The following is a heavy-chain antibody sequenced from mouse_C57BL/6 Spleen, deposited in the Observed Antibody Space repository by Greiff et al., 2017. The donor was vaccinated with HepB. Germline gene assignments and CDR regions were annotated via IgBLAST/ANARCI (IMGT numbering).Heavy chain of an antibody. D-gene: IGHD1-1*01. CDR2: IDPANGNT. CDR3: ASPPYYGSSLGYFDV. Sequence: VQLKQSVAELVRPGASVKLSCTASGFNIKNTYMHWVKQRPEQGLEWIGRIDPANGNTKYAPKFQGKATITADTSSNTAYLQLSSPTSEDTAIYYCASPPYYGSSLGYFDVWGTGTTVTVSS. V-gene: IGHV14-3*01. J-gene: IGHJ1*03. CDR1: GFNIKNTY.